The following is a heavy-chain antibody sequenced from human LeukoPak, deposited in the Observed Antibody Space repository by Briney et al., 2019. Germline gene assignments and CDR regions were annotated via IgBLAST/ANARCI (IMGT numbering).Heavy chain of an antibody. CDR1: GYTFTSYD. D-gene: IGHD6-13*01. V-gene: IGHV1-8*01. J-gene: IGHJ4*02. CDR3: ARGSGYSGSLDFDY. Sequence: ASVKVSCKASGYTFTSYDINWVRQATGQGLEWMGWMNPNSGNTGYAQKFQGRVTMTRNTSISTAYMELSSLRSEDTAVYYCARGSGYSGSLDFDYWGQGTLVTVSS. CDR2: MNPNSGNT.